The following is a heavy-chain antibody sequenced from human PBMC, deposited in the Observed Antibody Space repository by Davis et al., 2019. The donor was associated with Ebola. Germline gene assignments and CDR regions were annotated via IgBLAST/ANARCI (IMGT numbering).Heavy chain of an antibody. CDR2: IRSKANTYAT. CDR1: GFTFSGSA. V-gene: IGHV3-73*01. J-gene: IGHJ4*02. Sequence: GESLKISCAASGFTFSGSAMHWVRQASGKGLEWVGRIRSKANTYATAYAASVKGRFIISRDDSKNTAYLQMNSLKTEDTAVYYCTPSIVGSDYWGQGTLVTVSS. D-gene: IGHD1-26*01. CDR3: TPSIVGSDY.